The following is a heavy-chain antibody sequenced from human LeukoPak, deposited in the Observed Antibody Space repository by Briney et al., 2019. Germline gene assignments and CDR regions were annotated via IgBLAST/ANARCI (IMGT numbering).Heavy chain of an antibody. J-gene: IGHJ4*02. V-gene: IGHV4-4*07. CDR2: IYTSGST. CDR3: ARDRLMSSRTGYYFDY. D-gene: IGHD6-13*01. Sequence: SETLSLTCTVSGGSISSYYWSWIRQPAGKGLEWIGRIYTSGSTNYNPSLKSRVTMSVDTSKNQFSLKLSSVTAADTAVYYCARDRLMSSRTGYYFDYWGQGTLVTVSS. CDR1: GGSISSYY.